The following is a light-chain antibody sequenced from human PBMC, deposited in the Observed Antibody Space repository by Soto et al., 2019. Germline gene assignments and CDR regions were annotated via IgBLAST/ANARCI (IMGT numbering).Light chain of an antibody. CDR1: QGISSH. Sequence: IQLTQSPSSLSASVGDRVTITCRASQGISSHLAWYQQKPGNAPKLLIYAASTLQSGVPSRFSGSGSGTDFTLTISSLQPEDFATYYCQQLNSYPLTFGEGTKVEIK. V-gene: IGKV1-9*01. CDR2: AAS. J-gene: IGKJ4*01. CDR3: QQLNSYPLT.